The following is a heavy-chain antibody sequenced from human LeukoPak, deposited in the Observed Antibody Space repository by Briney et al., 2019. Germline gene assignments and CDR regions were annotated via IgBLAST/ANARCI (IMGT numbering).Heavy chain of an antibody. CDR2: ISVYNGNT. Sequence: ASVKVSCKASGYTFTSKGISWVGRAPGQGLGWRGWISVYNGNTNYAQKLQGRVTMTTDTSTSTAYMELRSLRSDDTAVYYCARAGGYCGRISCPYYFDYWGQGSLVAVSS. CDR3: ARAGGYCGRISCPYYFDY. V-gene: IGHV1-18*01. D-gene: IGHD2-15*01. CDR1: GYTFTSKG. J-gene: IGHJ4*02.